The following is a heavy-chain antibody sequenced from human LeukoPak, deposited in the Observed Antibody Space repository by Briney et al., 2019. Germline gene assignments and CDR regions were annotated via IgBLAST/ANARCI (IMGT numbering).Heavy chain of an antibody. V-gene: IGHV3-21*01. CDR1: GFTFSSYS. D-gene: IGHD4-23*01. Sequence: GGSLRLSCAASGFTFSSYSMNWVRQAPGKGLEWVSSISSSSSYIYYADSVKGRFTISRDNAKNSLYLQMNSLRAEDTAVYYCARELDYGGNGNAFDIWGQGTMVTVSS. CDR3: ARELDYGGNGNAFDI. J-gene: IGHJ3*02. CDR2: ISSSSSYI.